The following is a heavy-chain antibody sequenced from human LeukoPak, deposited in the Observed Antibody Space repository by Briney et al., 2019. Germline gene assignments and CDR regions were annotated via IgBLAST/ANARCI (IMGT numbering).Heavy chain of an antibody. V-gene: IGHV3-23*01. D-gene: IGHD3-10*02. J-gene: IGHJ4*02. Sequence: PGGSLRLSCAASGFTFSNYAMNWVRQTPGKGLEWVSGISATGGSTYYPDSVKGRFIISRDNSKNTLYLQMNSLRADDTAIYYCAKSSVRVAATSRFQNWGQGTLVTVSS. CDR1: GFTFSNYA. CDR3: AKSSVRVAATSRFQN. CDR2: ISATGGST.